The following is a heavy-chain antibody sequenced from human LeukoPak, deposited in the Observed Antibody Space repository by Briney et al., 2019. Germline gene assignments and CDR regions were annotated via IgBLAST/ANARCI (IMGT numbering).Heavy chain of an antibody. V-gene: IGHV1-8*01. CDR2: MNPNSGNT. CDR1: GYTFTSYD. CDR3: ARGIPAAAGGNWFDP. D-gene: IGHD6-25*01. J-gene: IGHJ5*02. Sequence: ASVKVSCKASGYTFTSYDINWVRQATGQRLEWMGWMNPNSGNTDYAQKSQGRVTMTSDTSISTAYMELSSLRSEDTAVYYCARGIPAAAGGNWFDPWGQGTLVTVSS.